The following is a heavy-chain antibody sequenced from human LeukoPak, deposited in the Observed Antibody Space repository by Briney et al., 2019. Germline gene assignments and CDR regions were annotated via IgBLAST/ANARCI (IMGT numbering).Heavy chain of an antibody. V-gene: IGHV4-59*08. CDR2: IYYSGST. D-gene: IGHD3-3*01. Sequence: SETLSLTCTVSGGSISSYYWSWIRQPPGKGLEWIGYIYYSGSTNYNPSLKSRVTISVDTSKNQFSLKLSSVTAADTAVYYCARHSYDFWSGYIYYFDYWGQGTLVTVSS. J-gene: IGHJ4*02. CDR1: GGSISSYY. CDR3: ARHSYDFWSGYIYYFDY.